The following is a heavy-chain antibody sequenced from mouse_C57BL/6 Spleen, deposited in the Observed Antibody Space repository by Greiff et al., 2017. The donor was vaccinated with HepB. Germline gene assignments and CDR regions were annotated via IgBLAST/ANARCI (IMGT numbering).Heavy chain of an antibody. J-gene: IGHJ2*01. Sequence: QVQLQQPGAELVKPGASVKLSCKASGYTFTSYWMQWVKQRPGQGLEWIGEIDPSDSYTNYNQKFKGKATLTVDTSSSTAYMQLSSLTSEDSAVYYCARVGNRFDYWGQGTTLTVSS. CDR2: IDPSDSYT. V-gene: IGHV1-50*01. CDR3: ARVGNRFDY. CDR1: GYTFTSYW. D-gene: IGHD2-1*01.